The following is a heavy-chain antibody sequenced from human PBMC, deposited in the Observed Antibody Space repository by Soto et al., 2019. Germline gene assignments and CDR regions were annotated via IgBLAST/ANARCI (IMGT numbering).Heavy chain of an antibody. V-gene: IGHV5-51*01. CDR3: ARHGDSHSYYYGMDV. D-gene: IGHD3-22*01. CDR2: IYPGDSDT. J-gene: IGHJ6*02. CDR1: GYSFTSYW. Sequence: EVQLVQSGAEVKKSGESLKISCKGSGYSFTSYWIGWVRQMPGKGLEWMGIIYPGDSDTRYSPSFQGQVTISADKSISTAYLQWSSLKASDTAMYYCARHGDSHSYYYGMDVWGQGTTVTVSS.